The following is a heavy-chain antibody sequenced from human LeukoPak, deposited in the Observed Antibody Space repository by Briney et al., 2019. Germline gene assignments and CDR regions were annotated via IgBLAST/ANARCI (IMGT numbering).Heavy chain of an antibody. CDR3: ARAGNGVLLWFGELWRRTAMSAYYFDY. J-gene: IGHJ4*02. Sequence: PSETLSLTCTVSGDSMGTGTYYWGWIRQPPGTGLEWIGSIYDSGSTYYNPSLKSRVTISVDTSKKQFSLKLSSVTAADTAVYYCARAGNGVLLWFGELWRRTAMSAYYFDYWGQGTLVTVSS. CDR2: IYDSGST. CDR1: GDSMGTGTYY. D-gene: IGHD3-10*01. V-gene: IGHV4-39*07.